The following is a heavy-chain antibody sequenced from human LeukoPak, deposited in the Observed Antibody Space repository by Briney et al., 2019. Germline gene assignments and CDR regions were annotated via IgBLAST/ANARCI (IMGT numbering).Heavy chain of an antibody. CDR2: INHSGST. Sequence: PSETLSLTCAVYGGSFSGYYWSWIRQPPGKGLEWMGEINHSGSTNYNPSLKSRVTISVDTSKNQFSLKLSSVTAADTAVYYCARGQVWSRYYMDVWGKGTTVTVSS. J-gene: IGHJ6*03. CDR3: ARGQVWSRYYMDV. V-gene: IGHV4-34*01. D-gene: IGHD3-10*01. CDR1: GGSFSGYY.